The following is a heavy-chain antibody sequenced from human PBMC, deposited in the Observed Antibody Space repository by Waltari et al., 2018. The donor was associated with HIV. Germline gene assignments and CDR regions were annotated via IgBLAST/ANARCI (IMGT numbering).Heavy chain of an antibody. D-gene: IGHD2-15*01. J-gene: IGHJ4*02. CDR1: GSTFSHYS. CDR2: LRRKTNEV. Sequence: EVYLMESGGGHVKAGESLTLSCWLSGSTFSHYSMNWVRQTLEGRLEWVASLRRKTNEVHYLDSVRGRFSIFRDPGKSILYLEMASLKVEDSGTYYCVRDDPGYVPIDHWGQGTLVSVSS. V-gene: IGHV3-21*03. CDR3: VRDDPGYVPIDH.